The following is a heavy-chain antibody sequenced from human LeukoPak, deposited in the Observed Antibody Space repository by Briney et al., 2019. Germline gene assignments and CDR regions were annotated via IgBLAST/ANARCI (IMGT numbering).Heavy chain of an antibody. CDR1: GFTFSSYA. CDR2: ISGSGGST. J-gene: IGHJ6*03. D-gene: IGHD3-16*01. Sequence: GGSLRLSCAASGFTFSSYAMSWVRQAPGKGLEWVSAISGSGGSTYYADSVKGRFTISRDNSKNSLYLQMNSLRAEDTAVYYCARDLVGVSDYYYYYYMDVWGKGTTVTVSS. V-gene: IGHV3-23*01. CDR3: ARDLVGVSDYYYYYYMDV.